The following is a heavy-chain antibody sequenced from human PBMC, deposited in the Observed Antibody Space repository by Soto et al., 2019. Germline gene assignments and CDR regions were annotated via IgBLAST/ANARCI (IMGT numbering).Heavy chain of an antibody. CDR3: ARRTAVTSWGNSLDT. CDR2: IDPPASHT. CDR1: GSSFTSYW. D-gene: IGHD4-4*01. J-gene: IGHJ5*02. Sequence: AESLKISCKGSGSSFTSYWISCVRQMPSKGLEWMVMIDPPASHTHYSPSFQGRVTISADKPIITAYLQWSSRKASDTAMYCCARRTAVTSWGNSLDTWGQGARVTVS. V-gene: IGHV5-10-1*01.